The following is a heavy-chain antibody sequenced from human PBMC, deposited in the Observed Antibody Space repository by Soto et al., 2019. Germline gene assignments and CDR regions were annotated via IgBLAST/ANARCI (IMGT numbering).Heavy chain of an antibody. V-gene: IGHV3-21*01. Sequence: EVQLVESGGGLVKPGGSLRLACAASGFTFSSYSMNWVRQAPGKGLEWVSSISSSSSYIYYADSVKGRFTISRDNAKNSLYLQMNSLRAEDTAVYYCTREYREYRSFDYWRQGTLVTVSS. CDR3: TREYREYRSFDY. CDR1: GFTFSSYS. J-gene: IGHJ4*02. CDR2: ISSSSSYI. D-gene: IGHD3-10*01.